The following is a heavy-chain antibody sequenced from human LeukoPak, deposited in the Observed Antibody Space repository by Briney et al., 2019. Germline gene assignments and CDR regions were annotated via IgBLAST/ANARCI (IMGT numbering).Heavy chain of an antibody. V-gene: IGHV1-69*04. J-gene: IGHJ3*02. CDR3: ARLDSYLAFDI. D-gene: IGHD5-18*01. CDR2: IIPILGIA. Sequence: SVKVPCKASGGTFSSYAISWVRQAPGQGLEWMGRIIPILGIANYAQKFQGRVTITADNSTSTAYMELSSLRSEDTAVYYCARLDSYLAFDIWGQGTMVTVSS. CDR1: GGTFSSYA.